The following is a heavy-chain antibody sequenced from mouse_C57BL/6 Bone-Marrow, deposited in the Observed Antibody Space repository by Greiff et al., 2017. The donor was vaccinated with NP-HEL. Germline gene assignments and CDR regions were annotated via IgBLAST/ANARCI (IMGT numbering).Heavy chain of an antibody. CDR3: TRVGWLLGAMDY. CDR1: GFTFSSYA. CDR2: ISSGGDYI. V-gene: IGHV5-9-1*02. D-gene: IGHD2-3*01. Sequence: EVKLMESGEGLVKPGGSLKLSCAASGFTFSSYAMSWVRQTPEKRLEWVAYISSGGDYIYYADTVKGRFTISRDNARNTLYLQMSSLKSEDTAMYYCTRVGWLLGAMDYWGQGTSVTVSS. J-gene: IGHJ4*01.